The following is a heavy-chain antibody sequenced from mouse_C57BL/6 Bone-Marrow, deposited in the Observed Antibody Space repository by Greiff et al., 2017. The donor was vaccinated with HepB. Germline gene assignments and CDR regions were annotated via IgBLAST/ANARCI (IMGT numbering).Heavy chain of an antibody. CDR3: LLTTVVAHYFDY. J-gene: IGHJ2*01. Sequence: VQLQQSGAELVRPGASVKLSCTASGFNIKDDYMHWVKQRPEQGLEWIGWIDPENGDTEYASKFQGKATITADTSSNTAYLQLSSLTSEDTAVYYCLLTTVVAHYFDYWCQGTTLTVSS. D-gene: IGHD1-1*01. CDR2: IDPENGDT. CDR1: GFNIKDDY. V-gene: IGHV14-4*01.